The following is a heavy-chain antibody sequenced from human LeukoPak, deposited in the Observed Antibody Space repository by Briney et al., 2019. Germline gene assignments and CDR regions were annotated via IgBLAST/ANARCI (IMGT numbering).Heavy chain of an antibody. D-gene: IGHD6-19*01. Sequence: ASVKVSCKASGDTFTSYYIHWVRQAPGQGLEWMGWINPNSGGTNYAQKFQGRVTMTRDTSISTAYMELSRLRSDDTAVFYCATSSGWKSNIDYWGQGTLVTVSS. CDR3: ATSSGWKSNIDY. CDR2: INPNSGGT. J-gene: IGHJ4*02. V-gene: IGHV1-2*02. CDR1: GDTFTSYY.